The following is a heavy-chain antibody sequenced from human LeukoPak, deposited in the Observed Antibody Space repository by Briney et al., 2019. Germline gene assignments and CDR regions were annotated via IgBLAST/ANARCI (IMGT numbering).Heavy chain of an antibody. CDR2: INPNSGDA. Sequence: ASVKVSCKTSGYTFTGYYIHWVRQAPGQGLEWMGWINPNSGDANYAQKFQGRVSMTGDTSISTAYMELSRLRSDDTAVYYCARGGNWKEKAFDIWGQGTMLTVSS. CDR3: ARGGNWKEKAFDI. CDR1: GYTFTGYY. J-gene: IGHJ3*02. V-gene: IGHV1-2*02. D-gene: IGHD1-20*01.